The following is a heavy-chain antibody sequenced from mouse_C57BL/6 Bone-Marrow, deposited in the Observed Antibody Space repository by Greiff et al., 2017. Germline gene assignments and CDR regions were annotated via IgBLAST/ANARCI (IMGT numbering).Heavy chain of an antibody. Sequence: QVQLKESGPGLVAPSPSLSISCTVSGFSLTSYCVDWVRQSPGKGLEWLGVIWGVGSTNNNSALKSRLSISKDNSKSHVFLKMNSLQTDDTAMYFCASATDGYRFAYWGQGTPLTVSA. CDR3: ASATDGYRFAY. J-gene: IGHJ3*01. CDR2: IWGVGST. V-gene: IGHV2-6*01. CDR1: GFSLTSYC. D-gene: IGHD2-3*01.